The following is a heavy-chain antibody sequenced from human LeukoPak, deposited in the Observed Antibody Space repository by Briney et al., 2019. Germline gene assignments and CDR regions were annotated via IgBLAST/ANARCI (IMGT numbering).Heavy chain of an antibody. CDR3: AREEAVAGPLGY. Sequence: SETLSLTCTVSGYSISSGYYWGWIRQPPGKGLEWIGSIYHSGSTYYNPSLKSRVTISVDTSKNQFSLKLSSVTAADTAVYYCAREEAVAGPLGYWGQGTLVTVSS. CDR1: GYSISSGYY. V-gene: IGHV4-38-2*02. CDR2: IYHSGST. D-gene: IGHD6-19*01. J-gene: IGHJ4*02.